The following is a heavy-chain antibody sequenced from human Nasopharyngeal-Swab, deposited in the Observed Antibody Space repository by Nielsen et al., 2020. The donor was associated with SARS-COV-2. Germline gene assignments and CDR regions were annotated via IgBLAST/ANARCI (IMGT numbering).Heavy chain of an antibody. CDR1: GFTFSNAW. CDR2: IKSKTDGGTT. J-gene: IGHJ4*02. V-gene: IGHV3-15*01. CDR3: TTEAVTTVKGAFDY. Sequence: GAPLKISCAASGFTFSNAWMSWVRQAPGKGLEWVGRIKSKTDGGTTDYAAPVKGRFTISRDDSKNTLYLQMNSLKTEDTAVYYCTTEAVTTVKGAFDYWGQGTLVTVSS. D-gene: IGHD4-17*01.